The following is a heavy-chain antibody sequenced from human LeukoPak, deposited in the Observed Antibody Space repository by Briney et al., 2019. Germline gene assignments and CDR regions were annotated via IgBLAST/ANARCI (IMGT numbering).Heavy chain of an antibody. V-gene: IGHV3-23*01. J-gene: IGHJ4*02. D-gene: IGHD4-17*01. CDR2: ISGSGGTT. Sequence: GGSLRLSCAASGFPFAKTWMNWVRQAPGKGLEWVSGISGSGGTTYYADSVKGRFTISRDKSKNTLYLQMNSLRVEDTAVYYCAKDRATVTPKCFDYWGQGTLVTVSS. CDR3: AKDRATVTPKCFDY. CDR1: GFPFAKTW.